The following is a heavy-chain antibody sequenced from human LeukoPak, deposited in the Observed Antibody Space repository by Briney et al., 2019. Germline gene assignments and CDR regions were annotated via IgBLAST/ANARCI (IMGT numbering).Heavy chain of an antibody. CDR3: ARKLRLGGNWFDP. J-gene: IGHJ5*02. D-gene: IGHD1-26*01. V-gene: IGHV1-69*13. CDR1: GYTFTDYY. CDR2: IIPISGTT. Sequence: SVKVSCKASGYTFTDYYIHWVRQAPGQGLEWMGKIIPISGTTNYAQKFQGRVTFTADESTSTAYMELSSLRSEDTALYYCARKLRLGGNWFDPWGQGTLVTVSS.